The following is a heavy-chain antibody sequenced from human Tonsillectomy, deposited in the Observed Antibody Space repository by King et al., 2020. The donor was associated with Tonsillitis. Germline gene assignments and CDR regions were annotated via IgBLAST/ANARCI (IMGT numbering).Heavy chain of an antibody. CDR1: GFTFSSYW. Sequence: DVQLVESGGGLVQPGGSLRLSCAASGFTFSSYWMSWVRQAPGKGLEWVASIKQDGSEKYYVDSVKGRFTISRDNAKNSLYLQMNSLRAEDTAVYYCVGGGVYSGSYRGNTDYWGQGTLVTVSS. CDR3: VGGGVYSGSYRGNTDY. D-gene: IGHD1-26*01. J-gene: IGHJ4*02. V-gene: IGHV3-7*04. CDR2: IKQDGSEK.